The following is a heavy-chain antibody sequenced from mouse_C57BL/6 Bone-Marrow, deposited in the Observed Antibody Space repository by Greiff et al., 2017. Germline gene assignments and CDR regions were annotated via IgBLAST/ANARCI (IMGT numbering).Heavy chain of an antibody. CDR3: TTGTVVADWYFDV. CDR2: IDPENGDT. J-gene: IGHJ1*03. V-gene: IGHV14-4*01. CDR1: GFNIKDDY. Sequence: VQLQQSGAELVRPGASVKLSCTASGFNIKDDYMHWVKQRPEQGLEWIGWIDPENGDTEDASKFQGKAPITADTSSNTAYLQLSSLTSEDTAVYYCTTGTVVADWYFDVWGTGTTVTVSS. D-gene: IGHD1-1*01.